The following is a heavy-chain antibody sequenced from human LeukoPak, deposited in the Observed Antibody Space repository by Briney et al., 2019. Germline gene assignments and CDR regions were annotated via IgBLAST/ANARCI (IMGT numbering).Heavy chain of an antibody. CDR1: GFTFSSYW. CDR2: INSDGSST. Sequence: GGSLRLSCAASGFTFSSYWMHWVRQAPGKGLVWVSRINSDGSSTSYADSVKGRFTISRDNAKNTLYLQMNSLRAEDTAVYYCARGYSSGCIDHWGQGTLVTVSS. J-gene: IGHJ5*02. CDR3: ARGYSSGCIDH. D-gene: IGHD6-19*01. V-gene: IGHV3-74*01.